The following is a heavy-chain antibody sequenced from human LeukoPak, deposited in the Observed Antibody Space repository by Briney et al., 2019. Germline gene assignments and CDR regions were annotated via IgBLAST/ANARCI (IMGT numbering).Heavy chain of an antibody. CDR2: ISAGGTT. D-gene: IGHD2-15*01. Sequence: PGGSLRLSCAASGFTFSSYAMSWVRQAPEKGPEWVSAISAGGTTYYGDSVKGRFTISRDNSKNTVYLQMNSLRVEDTAVYYCAKSKEDCCGSFDPWGQGTLVTVSS. CDR3: AKSKEDCCGSFDP. V-gene: IGHV3-23*01. CDR1: GFTFSSYA. J-gene: IGHJ5*02.